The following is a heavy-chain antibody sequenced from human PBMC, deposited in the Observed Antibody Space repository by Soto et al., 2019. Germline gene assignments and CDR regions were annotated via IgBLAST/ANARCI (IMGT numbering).Heavy chain of an antibody. CDR1: GYTFTVYG. D-gene: IGHD2-2*01. V-gene: IGHV1-18*01. CDR2: ISAYNGNT. CDR3: ARDSGIQDIVLGPYGMDV. Sequence: ASVKVSCKTSGYTFTVYGISCVRQAPGQGFEWMGWISAYNGNTNYVQKLQGRVTVTRDTSTTTVFMELSSLRSDDTAVYYCARDSGIQDIVLGPYGMDVWGQGTTVTV. J-gene: IGHJ6*02.